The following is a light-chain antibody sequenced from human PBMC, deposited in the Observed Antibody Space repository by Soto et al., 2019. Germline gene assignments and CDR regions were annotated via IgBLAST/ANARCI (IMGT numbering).Light chain of an antibody. J-gene: IGKJ5*01. Sequence: EIVLTQSPGTLSLSPGERATLSCRASQSVSSSYLAWYQQKPGQAPRLLIYGASSRATGIPDRFSGSGSGTDFTLTISRLEPEDVAVYYCQQYGSSITFGQGTRLEMK. V-gene: IGKV3-20*01. CDR2: GAS. CDR1: QSVSSSY. CDR3: QQYGSSIT.